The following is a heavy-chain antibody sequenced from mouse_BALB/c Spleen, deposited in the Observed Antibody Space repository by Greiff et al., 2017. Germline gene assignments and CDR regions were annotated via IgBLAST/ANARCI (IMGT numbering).Heavy chain of an antibody. V-gene: IGHV14-1*02. D-gene: IGHD4-1*01. Sequence: VQLQQSGAELVRPGALVKLSCKASGFNITDYYMHWVKQRPEQGLEWIGWIDPENGNTIYDPKFQGKASITADTSSNTAYLQLSSLTSEDTAVYYCARNWDGAMDYWGQGTSVTVSS. CDR3: ARNWDGAMDY. CDR1: GFNITDYY. CDR2: IDPENGNT. J-gene: IGHJ4*01.